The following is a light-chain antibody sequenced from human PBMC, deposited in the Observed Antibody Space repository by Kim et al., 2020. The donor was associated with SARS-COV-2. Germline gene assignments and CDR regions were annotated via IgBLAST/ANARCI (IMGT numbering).Light chain of an antibody. V-gene: IGKV3-15*01. CDR2: DAT. J-gene: IGKJ1*01. CDR1: QTINNR. CDR3: QQSNDWPPLT. Sequence: GERATLSGRASQTINNRLVWYQQKPGQAPRLLIYDATTRATGVPARFIGSGSETDFTLTISSLQSEDFAVYYCQQSNDWPPLTFGQGTKVDIK.